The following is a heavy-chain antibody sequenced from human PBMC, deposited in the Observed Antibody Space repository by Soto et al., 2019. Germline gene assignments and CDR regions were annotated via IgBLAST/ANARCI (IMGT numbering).Heavy chain of an antibody. CDR1: GGTFSSYA. CDR3: ARSSSGWYGAWYMDV. D-gene: IGHD6-19*01. V-gene: IGHV1-69*05. Sequence: SVKVSCKASGGTFSSYAISWVRQAPGQGLEWMGGIIPIFGTASYAQKFQGRVTMTTDNSTSTAYMELSSPRSEDTAVYYCARSSSGWYGAWYMDVWGKGTTVTVSS. CDR2: IIPIFGTA. J-gene: IGHJ6*03.